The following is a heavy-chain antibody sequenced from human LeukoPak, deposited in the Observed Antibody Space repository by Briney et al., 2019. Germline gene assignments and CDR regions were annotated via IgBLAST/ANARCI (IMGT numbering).Heavy chain of an antibody. Sequence: SETLSLTCAVYGGSFSGYYWSWIRQPPGKGLEWIGEINHSGSTNYNPSLKSRVTISGDTSKNQFSLKLSSVTAADTAVYFCARVGYSYVINDWSRTGLGAYPTKFYYHMDVWGKGTTVTVSS. CDR2: INHSGST. D-gene: IGHD5-18*01. CDR1: GGSFSGYY. V-gene: IGHV4-34*01. J-gene: IGHJ6*03. CDR3: ARVGYSYVINDWSRTGLGAYPTKFYYHMDV.